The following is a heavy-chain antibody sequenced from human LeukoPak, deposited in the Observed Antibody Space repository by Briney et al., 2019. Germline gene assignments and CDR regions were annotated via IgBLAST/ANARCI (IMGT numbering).Heavy chain of an antibody. Sequence: SETLSLTCTVSGGSISSGSYYWSWIRQPAGKGLEWIGRIYTSGSTNYNPSLKSRVTISVDTSKNQFSLKLSSVTAADTAVYYCAREWETTVTIGDYFDYWGQGTLATVSS. J-gene: IGHJ4*02. V-gene: IGHV4-61*02. D-gene: IGHD4-17*01. CDR3: AREWETTVTIGDYFDY. CDR2: IYTSGST. CDR1: GGSISSGSYY.